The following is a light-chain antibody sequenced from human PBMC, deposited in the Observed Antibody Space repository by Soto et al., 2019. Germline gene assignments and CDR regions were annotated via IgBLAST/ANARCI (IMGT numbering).Light chain of an antibody. J-gene: IGKJ1*01. CDR2: PAS. CDR3: QQTYSLPWR. CDR1: QTIYKV. Sequence: DIQMTQSPSSLSASAGDRVTITCRASQTIYKVLSWYQQKPGKAPNLLISPASTLQTGVPSRFSGSGSGTDFTLTMSRLQPEDVATYVCQQTYSLPWRFGQGTTVEI. V-gene: IGKV1-39*01.